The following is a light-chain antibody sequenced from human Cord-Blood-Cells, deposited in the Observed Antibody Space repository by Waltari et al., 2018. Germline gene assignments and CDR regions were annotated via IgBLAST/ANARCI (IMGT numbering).Light chain of an antibody. CDR3: QSYDSSLSVLYV. CDR1: SSNIGAGYD. Sequence: QSVLTQPPSVSGAPGQRVTISCTGSSSNIGAGYDVPWSQQLPGTAPKLLIYGNSNRPSGVPDRFSGSKSGTSASLAITGLQAEDEADYYCQSYDSSLSVLYVFGTGTKVTVL. J-gene: IGLJ1*01. CDR2: GNS. V-gene: IGLV1-40*01.